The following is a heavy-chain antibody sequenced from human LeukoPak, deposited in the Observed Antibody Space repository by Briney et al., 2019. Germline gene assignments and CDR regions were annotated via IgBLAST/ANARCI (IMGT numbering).Heavy chain of an antibody. D-gene: IGHD5-18*01. CDR2: IYYSGST. Sequence: SETLSLTCTVSGGSISSYYWSWIRQPPGKGLEWIGYIYYSGSTNYNPSLKSRVTISVDTSKNQFSLKLSSVTAADTAVYYCAREGYSYERGLAHFDYWGQGTLVTVSS. J-gene: IGHJ4*02. V-gene: IGHV4-59*01. CDR3: AREGYSYERGLAHFDY. CDR1: GGSISSYY.